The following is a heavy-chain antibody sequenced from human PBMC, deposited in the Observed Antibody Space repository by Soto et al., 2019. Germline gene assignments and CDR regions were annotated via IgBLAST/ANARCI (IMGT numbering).Heavy chain of an antibody. Sequence: QVQLVQSGAEVKKPGASVKVSCKASGYTFTSYAMHWVRQAPGQRLEWMGWINAGNGNTKYSQKFQGRVTITRDTSASTAYMELSSLRSEDTAVYYCARDEAVAGDYYGMDVWGQGTTVNVSS. CDR1: GYTFTSYA. CDR2: INAGNGNT. CDR3: ARDEAVAGDYYGMDV. V-gene: IGHV1-3*01. J-gene: IGHJ6*02. D-gene: IGHD6-19*01.